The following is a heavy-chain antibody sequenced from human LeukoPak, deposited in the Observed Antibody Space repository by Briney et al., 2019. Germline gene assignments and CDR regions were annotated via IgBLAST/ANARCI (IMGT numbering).Heavy chain of an antibody. V-gene: IGHV1-2*02. J-gene: IGHJ4*02. CDR2: INPNSGGT. D-gene: IGHD4-17*01. CDR3: AKIAHYGAYSDY. CDR1: GYTFSGYY. Sequence: ASVKVSCKASGYTFSGYYMHWVRQAPGQGLEWMGWINPNSGGTKYAQKFQGRVTMTRDTSISTAYMELSSLRSEDTAVYYCAKIAHYGAYSDYWGQGTLVTVSS.